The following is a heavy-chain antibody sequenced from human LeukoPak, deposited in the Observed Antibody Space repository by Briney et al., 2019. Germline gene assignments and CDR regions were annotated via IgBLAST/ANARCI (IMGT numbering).Heavy chain of an antibody. CDR3: ARDGYSGSYFY. D-gene: IGHD1-26*01. J-gene: IGHJ4*02. Sequence: SETLSLTCAVYGGSFSGYYWSWIRQPPGKGLEWIGEINHRGSTNYNPSLKSRVTISVDTSKNQFSLKLSSVTAADTAVYYCARDGYSGSYFYWGRGTLVTVSS. CDR1: GGSFSGYY. V-gene: IGHV4-34*01. CDR2: INHRGST.